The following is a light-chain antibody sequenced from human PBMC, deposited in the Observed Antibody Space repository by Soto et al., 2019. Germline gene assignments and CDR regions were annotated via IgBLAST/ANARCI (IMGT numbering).Light chain of an antibody. CDR2: GAS. CDR3: QHYNDWHPAFT. Sequence: EILMTQSPATLSVSPGERATLSCRASQSLSRDLAWYQQKPGQAPRLLIYGASTRASGIPARFSGVGSGTEFTLTISSLQSEDFALFYCQHYNDWHPAFTCGPGTKVDL. CDR1: QSLSRD. J-gene: IGKJ3*01. V-gene: IGKV3-15*01.